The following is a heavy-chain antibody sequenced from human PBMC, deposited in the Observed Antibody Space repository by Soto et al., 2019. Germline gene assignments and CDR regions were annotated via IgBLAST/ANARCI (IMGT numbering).Heavy chain of an antibody. V-gene: IGHV3-74*01. Sequence: LSCTASGFTFSMYWMHWVRQVPGKGPEWVSRISDDGSRADYADSVKGRFTISRDNAKNTLYLEMHVLRADDTAVYYCTRGPRPSSVGTGAFWGQGTPVTVSS. CDR2: ISDDGSRA. CDR3: TRGPRPSSVGTGAF. CDR1: GFTFSMYW. J-gene: IGHJ4*02. D-gene: IGHD3-10*01.